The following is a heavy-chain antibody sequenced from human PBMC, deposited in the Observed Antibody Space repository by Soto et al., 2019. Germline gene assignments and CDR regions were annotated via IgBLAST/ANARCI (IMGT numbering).Heavy chain of an antibody. D-gene: IGHD2-21*02. J-gene: IGHJ6*02. Sequence: SVKVSCKASGGTFSSYAISWVRQAPGQGLEWMGGIIPIFGTANYAQKFQGRVTITADESTSTAYMELSSLRSEDTAVYYCARVGAYCGGDCYSGSYYYYGMDVWGQGTTVTAP. CDR3: ARVGAYCGGDCYSGSYYYYGMDV. CDR1: GGTFSSYA. CDR2: IIPIFGTA. V-gene: IGHV1-69*13.